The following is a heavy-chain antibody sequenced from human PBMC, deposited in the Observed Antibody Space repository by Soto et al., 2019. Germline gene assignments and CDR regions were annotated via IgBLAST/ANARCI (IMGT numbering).Heavy chain of an antibody. V-gene: IGHV4-4*02. CDR3: AGLGMVAAHREFDP. Sequence: QVQLQESGPGLVKPSGTLSLTCAVSSGTISSSNWWTWVRQPPGKGLEWIGEINQSGSPNYNPCLRSRVTISVDKSKSQFFLKLSSVPAADTAIYYCAGLGMVAAHREFDPWGQGTLVTVSS. D-gene: IGHD2-15*01. CDR1: SGTISSSNW. J-gene: IGHJ5*02. CDR2: INQSGSP.